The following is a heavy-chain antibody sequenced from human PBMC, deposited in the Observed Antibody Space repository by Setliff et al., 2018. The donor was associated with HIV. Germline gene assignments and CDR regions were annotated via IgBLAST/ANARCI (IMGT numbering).Heavy chain of an antibody. D-gene: IGHD7-27*01. Sequence: SETLSLTCTVSGGSFSTYYWSWIRQPAGEGPEYIGRVHSTGTTIYNPSLKSRVTMSVDASKNQLSLKLRSVTAADTAVYYCARLGYRWGGNDYWGQGTLVTVSS. CDR2: VHSTGTT. CDR1: GGSFSTYY. V-gene: IGHV4-4*07. CDR3: ARLGYRWGGNDY. J-gene: IGHJ4*02.